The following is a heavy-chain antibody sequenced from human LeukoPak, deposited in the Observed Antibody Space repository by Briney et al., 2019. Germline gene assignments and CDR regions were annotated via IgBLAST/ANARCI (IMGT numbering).Heavy chain of an antibody. V-gene: IGHV1-2*02. Sequence: ASVKVSCKASGYTFTGYYMHWVRQAPGQGLEWMGWINPNSGGTNYAQKFQGRVTMTRDTSISTAYMELSRLRSDDTAVYYCASNGCTNGVCYPSYYYMDVWGKGTTVTVSS. CDR1: GYTFTGYY. D-gene: IGHD2-8*01. CDR2: INPNSGGT. CDR3: ASNGCTNGVCYPSYYYMDV. J-gene: IGHJ6*03.